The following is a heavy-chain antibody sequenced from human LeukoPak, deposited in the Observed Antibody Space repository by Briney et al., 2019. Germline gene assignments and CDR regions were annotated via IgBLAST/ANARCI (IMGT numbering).Heavy chain of an antibody. J-gene: IGHJ4*02. CDR3: ARPRRAWYFDY. V-gene: IGHV3-7*01. CDR2: IKQDGSEK. CDR1: GFTFSSYW. Sequence: GGSLRLSCAASGFTFSSYWMSWVRQAPGKGLEWVADIKQDGSEKYYVDSVKGRFTISRDNAKNSLYLQMNSLRAEDTAVYYCARPRRAWYFDYWGQGTLVTVSS.